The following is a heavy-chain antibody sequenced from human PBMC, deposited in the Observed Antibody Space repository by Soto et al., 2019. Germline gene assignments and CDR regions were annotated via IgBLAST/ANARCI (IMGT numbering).Heavy chain of an antibody. V-gene: IGHV3-33*01. J-gene: IGHJ4*02. CDR2: IWYDGSHK. Sequence: QVQLVESGGGVAQPGRSLRLSCAASAFTFSSYGMHWVRQAPGKGLEWVAVIWYDGSHKYYADSVKGRFTISRDNSKNTLYLQMNSLRAEDTAVYYCARPLVPYYSGSWSYLAYWGQGTLVTVSS. CDR1: AFTFSSYG. D-gene: IGHD3-10*01. CDR3: ARPLVPYYSGSWSYLAY.